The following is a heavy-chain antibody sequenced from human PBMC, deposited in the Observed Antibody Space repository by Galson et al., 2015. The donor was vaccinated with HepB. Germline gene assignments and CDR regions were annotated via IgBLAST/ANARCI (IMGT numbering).Heavy chain of an antibody. CDR3: TTDTILVEQQPG. CDR1: GFTFGSYS. CDR2: IKSKTDGGTT. V-gene: IGHV3-15*01. Sequence: SLRLSCAASGFTFGSYSMNWVRQAPGKGLEWVGRIKSKTDGGTTDYAAPVKGRFTISRDDSKNTLYLQMNSLKTEDTAVYYCTTDTILVEQQPGWGQGTLVTVSS. J-gene: IGHJ4*02. D-gene: IGHD6-13*01.